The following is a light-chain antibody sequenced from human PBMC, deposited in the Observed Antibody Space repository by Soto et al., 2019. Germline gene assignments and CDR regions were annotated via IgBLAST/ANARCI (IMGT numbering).Light chain of an antibody. CDR3: AAWDDSLNGVV. CDR1: SSNIGNNA. CDR2: YNN. J-gene: IGLJ2*01. Sequence: QSVLTQPPSVSEAPRQRVTISCSGSSSNIGNNAVNWYQQLPGKAPKLLIYYNNLLPSGVSDRFSGSKSGTSASLAISGLQSEDGAAYYCAAWDDSLNGVVFGGGTKLTVL. V-gene: IGLV1-36*01.